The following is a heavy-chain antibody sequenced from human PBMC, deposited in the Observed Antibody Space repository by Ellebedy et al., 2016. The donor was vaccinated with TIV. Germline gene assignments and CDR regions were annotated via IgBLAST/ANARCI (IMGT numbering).Heavy chain of an antibody. Sequence: GESLKISCAASGFTVSSNFMSWVRQAPGKGLEWISIIYSGGTTYYGDSVKGRFTISRDNSKNTLYLQMNSLRAEDTAVYYCATGTVLRGTILQYGMDVWGQGTTVTVSS. CDR3: ATGTVLRGTILQYGMDV. CDR2: IYSGGTT. V-gene: IGHV3-53*01. CDR1: GFTVSSNF. J-gene: IGHJ6*02. D-gene: IGHD3-10*01.